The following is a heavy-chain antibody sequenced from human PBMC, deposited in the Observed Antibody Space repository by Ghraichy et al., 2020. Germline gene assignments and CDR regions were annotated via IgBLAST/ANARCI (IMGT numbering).Heavy chain of an antibody. CDR3: AKADSSWYYPSFEH. Sequence: GGSLRLSCAASEITFSSYAMTWVRQAPGKGLEWVSIISSSGGSTNYAESVRGRFIISRDNSKNTVYLQMNSLRVDDTAVYYCAKADSSWYYPSFEHWGQGTLVTVSS. J-gene: IGHJ4*02. D-gene: IGHD6-13*01. CDR1: EITFSSYA. CDR2: ISSSGGST. V-gene: IGHV3-23*01.